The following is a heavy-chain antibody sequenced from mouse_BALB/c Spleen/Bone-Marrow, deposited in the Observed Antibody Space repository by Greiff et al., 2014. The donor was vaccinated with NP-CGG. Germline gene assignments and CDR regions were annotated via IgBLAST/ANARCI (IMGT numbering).Heavy chain of an antibody. V-gene: IGHV14-1*02. CDR2: IDPENGNT. J-gene: IGHJ1*01. CDR3: ASGYYGSSPYWYFDV. D-gene: IGHD1-1*01. CDR1: GFNIKDYY. Sequence: VQLQQSGAELVRPGVLVKLSCKASGFNIKDYYMHWVKQRPEQGLEWIGWIDPENGNTIYDPKFQGKASITADTSSNTAYLQLSSLTSEDTAVYYCASGYYGSSPYWYFDVWGAGTTVTVSS.